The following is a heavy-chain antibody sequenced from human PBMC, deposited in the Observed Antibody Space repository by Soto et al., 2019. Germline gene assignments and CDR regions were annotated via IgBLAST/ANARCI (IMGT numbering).Heavy chain of an antibody. CDR1: GGSISSSSYY. J-gene: IGHJ6*02. D-gene: IGHD6-6*01. CDR3: ARGLAARLGYFYGMDV. CDR2: INYSGTT. V-gene: IGHV4-31*03. Sequence: SETLSLTCTVSGGSISSSSYYWGWIRQPPGKGLEWIGYINYSGTTYYNPSLKSRLTISIDTSKNQFSLKLSSVTAADTAMYYCARGLAARLGYFYGMDVWGQGTTVTVSS.